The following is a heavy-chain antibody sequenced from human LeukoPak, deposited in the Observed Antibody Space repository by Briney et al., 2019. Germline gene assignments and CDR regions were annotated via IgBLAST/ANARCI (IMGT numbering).Heavy chain of an antibody. J-gene: IGHJ5*02. CDR3: ARKDSGSYRNWFDP. CDR1: GYTFTSYA. V-gene: IGHV1-3*01. CDR2: INAGNGNT. Sequence: ASVKVSCKASGYTFTSYAMHWARQAPGQRLEWMGWINAGNGNTKYSQKFQGRVTITRDTSASTAYMELSSLRSEDTAVYYCARKDSGSYRNWFDPWGQGTLVTVSS. D-gene: IGHD1-26*01.